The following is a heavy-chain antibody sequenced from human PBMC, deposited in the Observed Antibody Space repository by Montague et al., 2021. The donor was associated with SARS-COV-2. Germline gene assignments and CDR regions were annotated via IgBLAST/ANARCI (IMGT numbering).Heavy chain of an antibody. CDR2: INESVSA. J-gene: IGHJ3*01. CDR1: GGSFSNYY. CDR3: ARGAHRGVRGLDA. Sequence: SETLSLTCAVYGGSFSNYYWTWNRQPPGKGLEWIGEINESVSAKYTPSLKGRVTITIDAAKSQFSLNLYSVTAADTALYYCARGAHRGVRGLDAWGQGTLVTVSS. V-gene: IGHV4-34*01. D-gene: IGHD3-10*01.